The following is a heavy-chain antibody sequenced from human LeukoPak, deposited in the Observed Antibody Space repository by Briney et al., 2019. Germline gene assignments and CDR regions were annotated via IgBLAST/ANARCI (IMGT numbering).Heavy chain of an antibody. D-gene: IGHD3-3*01. CDR2: IYYSGST. CDR1: GCSISGGSYY. Sequence: SETLSLTCTVSGCSISGGSYYWGWIRQPPGKGLEWIGSIYYSGSTYYNPSLKSRVTISVDTSKNQFSLKLSSVTAADTAVYYCAGRYYDFWSGSKEIFDYWGQGTLVTVSS. CDR3: AGRYYDFWSGSKEIFDY. V-gene: IGHV4-39*01. J-gene: IGHJ4*02.